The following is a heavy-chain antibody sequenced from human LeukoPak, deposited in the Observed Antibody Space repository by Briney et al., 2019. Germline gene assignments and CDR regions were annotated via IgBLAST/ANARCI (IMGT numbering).Heavy chain of an antibody. CDR3: ARAGDYYYYGMDV. D-gene: IGHD2-8*02. CDR1: GYTFTSYG. J-gene: IGHJ6*04. V-gene: IGHV1-18*04. CDR2: ISAYNGNT. Sequence: GASVKVSCKASGYTFTSYGISWVRQAPGQGLERMGWISAYNGNTNYAQKLQGRVTMTTDRSTSTAYMEARSLRSDDSAVYYCARAGDYYYYGMDVWGKGTTVTVSS.